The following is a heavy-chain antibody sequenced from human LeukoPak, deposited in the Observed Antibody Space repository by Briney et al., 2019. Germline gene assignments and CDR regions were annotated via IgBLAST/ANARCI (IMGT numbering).Heavy chain of an antibody. CDR2: IRSTANGYAT. J-gene: IGHJ6*03. CDR1: GFTFSGSA. Sequence: GGSLRLSCAASGFTFSGSALHWVRQASGKGLEWVGRIRSTANGYATAYAASVKGRFTISRDDSKNTAYLQMDSLKTEDTAVYYCARDGYQPKNYYYYYMDVWGKGTTVTVSS. CDR3: ARDGYQPKNYYYYYMDV. D-gene: IGHD6-13*01. V-gene: IGHV3-73*01.